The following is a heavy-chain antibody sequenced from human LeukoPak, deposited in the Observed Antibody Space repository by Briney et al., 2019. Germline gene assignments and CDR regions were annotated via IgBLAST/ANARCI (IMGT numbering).Heavy chain of an antibody. Sequence: GGSLRLSCAASGFTFSNYEMNWVRQAPGKGLEWVSYISSSGGTMYYADSVKGRFTISRDNSKNTLYLQMNSLRAEDTAVYYCAKDGGGYDTSGYYYGDYWGQGTLVTVSS. J-gene: IGHJ4*02. CDR2: ISSSGGTM. V-gene: IGHV3-48*03. CDR3: AKDGGGYDTSGYYYGDY. D-gene: IGHD3-22*01. CDR1: GFTFSNYE.